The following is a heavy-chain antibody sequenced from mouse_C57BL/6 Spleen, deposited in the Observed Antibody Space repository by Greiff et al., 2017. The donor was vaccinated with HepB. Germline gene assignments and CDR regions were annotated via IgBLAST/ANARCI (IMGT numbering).Heavy chain of an antibody. J-gene: IGHJ4*01. CDR1: GYTFTDHT. CDR3: AKSIYYYGSGDAMDY. Sequence: VQLQQSDAELVKPGASVKISCKVSGYTFTDHTIHWMKQRPEQGLEWIGYIYPRDGSTKYNEKFKGKATLTADKSSSTAYMQLNSLTSEDSAVYFCAKSIYYYGSGDAMDYWGQGTSVTVSS. V-gene: IGHV1-78*01. CDR2: IYPRDGST. D-gene: IGHD1-1*01.